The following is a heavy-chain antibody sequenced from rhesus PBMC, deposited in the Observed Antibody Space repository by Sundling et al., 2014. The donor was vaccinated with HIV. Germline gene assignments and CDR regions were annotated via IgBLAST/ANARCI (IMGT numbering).Heavy chain of an antibody. D-gene: IGHD6-37*01. V-gene: IGHV4-173*01. CDR2: ISGSGGNT. J-gene: IGHJ6*01. CDR1: GGSISNHY. Sequence: QLQLQESGPGLVKPSETLSVTCAVSGGSISNHYWTWIRQPPGKGLEWIGRISGSGGNTDYNPSLKSRVTISTDTSKNHFSLRLKSMTAADTAVYYCARDRDSAGWSTYALDSWGQGVVVTVSS. CDR3: ARDRDSAGWSTYALDS.